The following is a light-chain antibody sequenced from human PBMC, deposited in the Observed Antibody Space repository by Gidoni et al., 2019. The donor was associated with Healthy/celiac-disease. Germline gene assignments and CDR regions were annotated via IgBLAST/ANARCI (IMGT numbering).Light chain of an antibody. CDR1: QSVSSSY. CDR3: QQYRTGST. J-gene: IGKJ4*01. Sequence: ELVLTQSPGTLSLSPGERATLSCRASQSVSSSYLAWYQQKPGQAPRLLIYGASSRATGIPDRFSGSGSGTDFTLTISRLEPEDFAVYYCQQYRTGSTFGGGTKVEIK. V-gene: IGKV3-20*01. CDR2: GAS.